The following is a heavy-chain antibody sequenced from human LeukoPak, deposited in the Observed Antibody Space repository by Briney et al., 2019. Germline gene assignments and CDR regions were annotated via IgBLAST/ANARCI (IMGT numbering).Heavy chain of an antibody. D-gene: IGHD3-16*01. J-gene: IGHJ5*02. CDR2: INPKSGAT. CDR1: GYTFTAYF. CDR3: ARAYEYCWFDP. V-gene: IGHV1-2*02. Sequence: ASVKVSCKASGYTFTAYFIHWVRQAPGQGPEWMGWINPKSGATTYAQRFQGRVTMTWDTTITTAYMALTSLTSDDTAVYYCARAYEYCWFDPWGQGTLVTVSS.